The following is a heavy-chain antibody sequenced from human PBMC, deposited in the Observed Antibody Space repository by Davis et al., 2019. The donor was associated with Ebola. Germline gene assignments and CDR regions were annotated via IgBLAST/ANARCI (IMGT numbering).Heavy chain of an antibody. V-gene: IGHV3-74*01. Sequence: GESLKISCAASGFTFSSYWMHWVRQAPGKGLVWVSRINSDGSSTSYADSVKGRFTISRDNAKNTLYLQMNSLRAEDTAVYYCARDDYGDYVGSIDYWGQGTLVTVSS. CDR3: ARDDYGDYVGSIDY. D-gene: IGHD4-17*01. J-gene: IGHJ4*02. CDR2: INSDGSST. CDR1: GFTFSSYW.